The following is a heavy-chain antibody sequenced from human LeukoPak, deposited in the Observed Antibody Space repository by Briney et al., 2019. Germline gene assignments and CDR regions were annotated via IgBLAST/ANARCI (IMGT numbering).Heavy chain of an antibody. V-gene: IGHV4-38-2*01. J-gene: IGHJ4*02. CDR1: GYSINRGYY. CDR2: IYHSGST. CDR3: ARQCSSTSCFFDY. Sequence: SETLSLTCPVSGYSINRGYYWGWIRQPPGKGLEWIGSIYHSGSTYYNPSLKSRVTLSVDTSKNQFSLKLNSVTAADTAVYYCARQCSSTSCFFDYWRQGTLVTVSS. D-gene: IGHD2-2*01.